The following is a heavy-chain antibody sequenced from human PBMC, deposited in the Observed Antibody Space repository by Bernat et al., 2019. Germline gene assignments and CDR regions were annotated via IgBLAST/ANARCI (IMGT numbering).Heavy chain of an antibody. J-gene: IGHJ5*02. Sequence: EVQLVESGGGLVQPGGSLRLSCAASGFTFSSYSMNWVRQAPGKGLEWVSYISSSSSTIYYADSVKGRFTISRDNAKNSLYLQMNSLRAEDTAVYYCARGPPPGRFLEWLLPGRKGGHNWFDPWGQGTLVTVSS. CDR1: GFTFSSYS. CDR2: ISSSSSTI. D-gene: IGHD3-3*01. CDR3: ARGPPPGRFLEWLLPGRKGGHNWFDP. V-gene: IGHV3-48*01.